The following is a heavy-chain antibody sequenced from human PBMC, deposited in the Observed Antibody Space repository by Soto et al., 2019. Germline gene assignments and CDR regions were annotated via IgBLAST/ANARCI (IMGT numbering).Heavy chain of an antibody. CDR1: GYTFTSYA. V-gene: IGHV1-3*01. D-gene: IGHD6-19*01. CDR3: ARDQVVIAVAATNDAFDI. CDR2: INAGNGNT. Sequence: ASVKVSCKASGYTFTSYAMHWVRQAPGQRLEWMGWINAGNGNTKYSQKFQGRVTITRDTSASTAYMELSSLRSEDTAVYYCARDQVVIAVAATNDAFDIWGQGTMVTVSS. J-gene: IGHJ3*02.